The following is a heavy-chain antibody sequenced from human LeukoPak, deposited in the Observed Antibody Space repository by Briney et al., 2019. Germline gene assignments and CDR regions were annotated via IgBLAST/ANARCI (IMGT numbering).Heavy chain of an antibody. V-gene: IGHV3-23*01. Sequence: SGGSLRLSCAASGFTFSNYAMSWVRQAPGKGLEWVSGISGSGGSTYYVDSVKGRFTISRDYSKNTLYVQVNSLGTEDTAAYYCAKGSYYDSSGSFYFDYWGQGTLVTVSS. CDR3: AKGSYYDSSGSFYFDY. CDR2: ISGSGGST. D-gene: IGHD3-22*01. CDR1: GFTFSNYA. J-gene: IGHJ4*02.